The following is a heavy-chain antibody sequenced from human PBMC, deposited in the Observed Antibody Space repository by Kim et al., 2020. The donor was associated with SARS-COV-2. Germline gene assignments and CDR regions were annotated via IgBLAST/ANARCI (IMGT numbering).Heavy chain of an antibody. V-gene: IGHV3-23*01. Sequence: GVSLRLSCAASGFTFSSYAMRWVRQAPGKGLEWVSTISGSGGSIYYADSVKGRFTISRDNSKNTLYLQMNSLRAEDTAVYYCAKGDCSSTSCHTTDYWGRGTLVTVSS. J-gene: IGHJ4*02. CDR2: ISGSGGSI. D-gene: IGHD2-2*02. CDR1: GFTFSSYA. CDR3: AKGDCSSTSCHTTDY.